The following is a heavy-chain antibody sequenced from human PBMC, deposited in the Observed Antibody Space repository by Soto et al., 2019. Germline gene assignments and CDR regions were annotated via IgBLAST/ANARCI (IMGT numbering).Heavy chain of an antibody. Sequence: GESLKISCKGSGYSFTSYWISWVRQMPGKGLEWMGRIDPSDSYTNYSPSFQGRVTLSADKSISTAYLQWSSLKDSDTAMYYCARCPVTPPYDYYGMDVWGQGTTVTVS. CDR2: IDPSDSYT. V-gene: IGHV5-10-1*01. J-gene: IGHJ6*02. CDR3: ARCPVTPPYDYYGMDV. D-gene: IGHD2-8*01. CDR1: GYSFTSYW.